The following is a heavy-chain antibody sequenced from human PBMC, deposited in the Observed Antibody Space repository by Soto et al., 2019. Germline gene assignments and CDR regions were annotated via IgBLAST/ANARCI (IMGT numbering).Heavy chain of an antibody. J-gene: IGHJ4*02. D-gene: IGHD3-3*01. Sequence: QSQTLSLTCAISGDSVSSNSAAWNWIRQSPSRGLEWLGRTYYRSKWYNDYAVSVKSRITINPDTSKNQFSLQLNSVTPEDTAVYYCARATIFGVVGLFDYWGQGTLVTVSS. CDR3: ARATIFGVVGLFDY. CDR2: TYYRSKWYN. CDR1: GDSVSSNSAA. V-gene: IGHV6-1*01.